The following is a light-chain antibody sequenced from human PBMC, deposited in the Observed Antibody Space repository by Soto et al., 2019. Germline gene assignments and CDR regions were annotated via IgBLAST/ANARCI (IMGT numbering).Light chain of an antibody. CDR1: QSVTSNF. Sequence: ENVLTQSPGTLSLSPGERATLSCRASQSVTSNFLAWYQQKPGQAPRLLIYGASTRAAGVPDRFSGRGSGTEFTLTITRLELEDFAVYYCPPYGRSPLLYTFGQGTPLAVK. J-gene: IGKJ2*01. V-gene: IGKV3-20*01. CDR3: PPYGRSPLLYT. CDR2: GAS.